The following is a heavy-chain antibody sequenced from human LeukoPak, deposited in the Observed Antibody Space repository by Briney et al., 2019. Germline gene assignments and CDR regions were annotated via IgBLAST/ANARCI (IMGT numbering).Heavy chain of an antibody. J-gene: IGHJ4*02. CDR2: IYSGGST. CDR1: GFTVSSNY. Sequence: GGSLRLSCAASGFTVSSNYMSWVRQAPGKGLEWVSVIYSGGSTYYADSVKGRFTISRDNSKNTLYLQMNSPRAEDTAVYYCARDQYFGRASFDYWGQGTLVTVSS. V-gene: IGHV3-66*01. CDR3: ARDQYFGRASFDY. D-gene: IGHD2/OR15-2a*01.